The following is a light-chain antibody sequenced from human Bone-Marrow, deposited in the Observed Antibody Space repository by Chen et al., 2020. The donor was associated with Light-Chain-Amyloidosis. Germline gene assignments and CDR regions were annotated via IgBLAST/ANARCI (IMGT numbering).Light chain of an antibody. CDR2: RDT. CDR3: QSADSSGTYEVI. Sequence: SYELTQPPSVSVSPGQTARITCSGDDLPTKYAYWYQQKPGQAPVLVIHRDTERPSGISERFSGSSAGTTATLTISEVQAEDDADYHCQSADSSGTYEVIFGGGTKLTVL. CDR1: DLPTKY. J-gene: IGLJ2*01. V-gene: IGLV3-25*03.